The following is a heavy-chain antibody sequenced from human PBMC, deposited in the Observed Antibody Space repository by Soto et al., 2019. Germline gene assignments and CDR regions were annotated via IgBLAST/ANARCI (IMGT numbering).Heavy chain of an antibody. CDR1: GGSINSGGYY. V-gene: IGHV4-31*03. CDR3: ARDRAISDSGSPWLDP. CDR2: IYYSGST. Sequence: QVQLKESGPGRVKPSQTLSLTCTVSGGSINSGGYYWSWIRQHPGKGREWIGYIYYSGSTFYNPSLRSRVTVSGDTSKNQFSLRLTSVTAADTAVYYWARDRAISDSGSPWLDPWSQGTLVTVSS. J-gene: IGHJ5*02. D-gene: IGHD3-10*01.